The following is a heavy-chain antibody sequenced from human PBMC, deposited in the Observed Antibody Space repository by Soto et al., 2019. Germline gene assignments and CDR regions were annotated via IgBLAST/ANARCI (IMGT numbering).Heavy chain of an antibody. CDR1: GFTCGSYG. CDR3: ARELSSGYYYYYYYGMDV. D-gene: IGHD3-22*01. V-gene: IGHV3-7*05. CDR2: IKQDGSEK. J-gene: IGHJ6*02. Sequence: GGSLRLSCAAAGFTCGSYGMSWVRQAPGKGLEWVTNIKQDGSEKYYVDSVKGRFTISRDNAKNSLYLQMNSLRAEDTAVYYCARELSSGYYYYYYYGMDVWGQGTTVTVSS.